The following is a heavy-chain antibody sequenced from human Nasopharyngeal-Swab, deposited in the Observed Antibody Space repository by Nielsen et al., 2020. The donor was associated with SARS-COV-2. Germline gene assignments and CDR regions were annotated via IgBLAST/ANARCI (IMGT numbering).Heavy chain of an antibody. J-gene: IGHJ4*02. CDR1: GYTFATYG. CDR2: ITTYSGST. Sequence: ASVKVSCKASGYTFATYGISWVRQAPGQGLEWMGWITTYSGSTIYAQKLQGRVTMTTDTSTSTAYMELRSLRSDDTAVHYCARGRGEGYFDYWGQGTLVTVSS. V-gene: IGHV1-18*01. CDR3: ARGRGEGYFDY.